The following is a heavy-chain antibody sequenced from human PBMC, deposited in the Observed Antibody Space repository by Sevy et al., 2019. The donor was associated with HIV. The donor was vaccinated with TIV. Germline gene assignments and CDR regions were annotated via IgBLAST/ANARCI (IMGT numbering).Heavy chain of an antibody. V-gene: IGHV1-2*02. J-gene: IGHJ4*02. D-gene: IGHD5-18*01. Sequence: ASVKVSCKASGYTFTGQYIHWVRQAPGQGLEWMGWINPNSGGTNYRQDFQGRVTLTRDTSITTAYMELSGLKSDDTAIYYCARDLRFRRYSYGSFDYWGQGTLVTISS. CDR3: ARDLRFRRYSYGSFDY. CDR2: INPNSGGT. CDR1: GYTFTGQY.